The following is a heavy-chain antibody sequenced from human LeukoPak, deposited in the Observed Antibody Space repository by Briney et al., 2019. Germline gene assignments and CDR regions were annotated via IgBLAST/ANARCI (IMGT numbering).Heavy chain of an antibody. D-gene: IGHD3-22*01. V-gene: IGHV1-2*02. CDR3: ARDNPHYYDSSSYYVWYFEL. J-gene: IGHJ2*01. Sequence: ASAKVSCKASGDTFTGYYMHWVRQAPGQGLEWMGWINPNSGGTNYAQKLQGRVTMTRDTSISTAYMELSRLRSDNTAVYFCARDNPHYYDSSSYYVWYFELWGRGTLVTVSS. CDR2: INPNSGGT. CDR1: GDTFTGYY.